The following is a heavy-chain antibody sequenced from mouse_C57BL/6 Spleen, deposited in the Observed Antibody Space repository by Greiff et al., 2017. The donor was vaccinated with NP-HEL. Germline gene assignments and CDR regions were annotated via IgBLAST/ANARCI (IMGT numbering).Heavy chain of an antibody. V-gene: IGHV1-64*01. J-gene: IGHJ4*01. CDR1: GYTFTSYW. CDR3: AAGEGYSNPRSYYAMDY. Sequence: VQLQQPGAELVKPGASVKLSCKASGYTFTSYWMHWVKQRPGQGLEWIGMIHPNSGSTNYNEKFKSKATLTVDKSSSTAYMQLSSLTSEDSAVYYCAAGEGYSNPRSYYAMDYWGQGTSVTVSS. CDR2: IHPNSGST. D-gene: IGHD2-5*01.